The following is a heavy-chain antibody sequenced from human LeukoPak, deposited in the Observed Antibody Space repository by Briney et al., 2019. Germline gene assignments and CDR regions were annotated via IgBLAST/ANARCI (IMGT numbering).Heavy chain of an antibody. Sequence: ASVKVSCKASGYTFISYYIHWVRQAPGQGLEWMGIINPSGGSTSYAQKFQGRVTMTRDTSTSKVYMELSSLRSEDTAVYYCARSMNLVVVVAATEVDAFDIWGQGTMVTVSS. CDR1: GYTFISYY. D-gene: IGHD2-15*01. CDR3: ARSMNLVVVVAATEVDAFDI. J-gene: IGHJ3*02. CDR2: INPSGGST. V-gene: IGHV1-46*01.